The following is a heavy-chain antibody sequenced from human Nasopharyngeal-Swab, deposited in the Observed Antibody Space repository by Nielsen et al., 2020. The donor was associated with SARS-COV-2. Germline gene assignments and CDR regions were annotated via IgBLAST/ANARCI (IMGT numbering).Heavy chain of an antibody. CDR3: ARVLDGYNGFDY. D-gene: IGHD5-24*01. J-gene: IGHJ4*02. CDR1: GLSVSSNY. Sequence: LSLTCAASGLSVSSNYMSWVRQAPGKGLEWVSIIYPGGSTYYADSVKGRFTISRDNSRNTLYLQMNSLTAEDTAVYYCARVLDGYNGFDYWGQGTLVTVSS. V-gene: IGHV3-53*01. CDR2: IYPGGST.